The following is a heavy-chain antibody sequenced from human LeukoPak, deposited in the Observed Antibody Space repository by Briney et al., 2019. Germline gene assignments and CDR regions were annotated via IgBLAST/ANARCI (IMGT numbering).Heavy chain of an antibody. V-gene: IGHV3-66*01. J-gene: IGHJ4*02. D-gene: IGHD6-19*01. Sequence: GGSLRLSCAASGFTFSDYYMSWIRQAPGKGLEWVSVIYSGYNTHYADSVKGRFTISRDNSKNTLYLQMNSLRAEDTAVYYCARDLGWYAYWGQGTLVTVSS. CDR3: ARDLGWYAY. CDR1: GFTFSDYY. CDR2: IYSGYNT.